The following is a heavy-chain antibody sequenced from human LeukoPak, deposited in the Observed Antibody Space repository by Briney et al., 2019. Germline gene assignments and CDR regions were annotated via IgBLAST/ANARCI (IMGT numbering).Heavy chain of an antibody. CDR1: GFTFSSYA. V-gene: IGHV3-23*01. Sequence: GGSLRLSCAASGFTFSSYAMHWVRQAPGKGLEWVSAISGSGGSTYYADSVKGRFTISRDNSKNTLYLQMNSLRAEDTAVYYCARGPHIVATETNAFDIWAKGQWSPSLQ. D-gene: IGHD5-12*01. J-gene: IGHJ3*02. CDR3: ARGPHIVATETNAFDI. CDR2: ISGSGGST.